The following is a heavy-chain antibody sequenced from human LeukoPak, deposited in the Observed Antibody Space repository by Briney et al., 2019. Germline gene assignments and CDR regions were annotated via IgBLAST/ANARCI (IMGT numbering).Heavy chain of an antibody. V-gene: IGHV3-7*01. J-gene: IGHJ4*02. D-gene: IGHD4-11*01. Sequence: GGSLRLSCAASGFTLSSYWMSWVRQAPGKGLEWVANINQDGSEKYYVDSVKGRFTISRDNAKNSLYLQMNSLRAEDTAVYYCARHSHSNYFDYWGQGTLVTVSS. CDR2: INQDGSEK. CDR3: ARHSHSNYFDY. CDR1: GFTLSSYW.